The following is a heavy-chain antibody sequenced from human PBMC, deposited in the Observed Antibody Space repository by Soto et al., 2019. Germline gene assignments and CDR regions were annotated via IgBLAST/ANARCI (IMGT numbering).Heavy chain of an antibody. CDR3: ARDRYMYSSSWYNGMDV. CDR1: GFTFSNYV. J-gene: IGHJ6*02. CDR2: ISRSSNYI. D-gene: IGHD6-13*01. V-gene: IGHV3-21*01. Sequence: GGSLRLSCAASGFTFSNYVMTWVRQAPGKGLHWVSAISRSSNYISYADSVKGRLTISRDNAKNTLYLQMNSLRAEDTAVYYCARDRYMYSSSWYNGMDVWGQGTTVTVSS.